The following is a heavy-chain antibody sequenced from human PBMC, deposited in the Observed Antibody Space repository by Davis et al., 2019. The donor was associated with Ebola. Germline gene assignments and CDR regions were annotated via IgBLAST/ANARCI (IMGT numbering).Heavy chain of an antibody. Sequence: GESLKISCAASGFTFSDYYMSWIRQAPGKGLEWVSYISSSGSTIYYADSVKGRFTISRDNAKNSLYLQMNSLRAEDTAVYYCARDLFGGAGDYWGQGTLVTVSS. D-gene: IGHD3-16*01. CDR2: ISSSGSTI. V-gene: IGHV3-11*04. J-gene: IGHJ4*02. CDR1: GFTFSDYY. CDR3: ARDLFGGAGDY.